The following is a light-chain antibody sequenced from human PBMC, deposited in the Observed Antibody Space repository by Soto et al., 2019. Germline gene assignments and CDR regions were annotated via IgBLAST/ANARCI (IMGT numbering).Light chain of an antibody. CDR1: QSVSSN. J-gene: IGKJ1*01. V-gene: IGKV3-15*01. CDR3: HQDNNWPPWT. CDR2: GAS. Sequence: MRSLPTLSNHPGEKATLPSRASQSVSSNLAWYQQKPGQAPKLLIYGASTRATGIPARFSGSGSGTEFTLTISSLQSEDYAVYYCHQDNNWPPWTFGQATKVDI.